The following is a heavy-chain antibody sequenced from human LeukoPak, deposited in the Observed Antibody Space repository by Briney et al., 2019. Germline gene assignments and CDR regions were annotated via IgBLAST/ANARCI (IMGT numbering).Heavy chain of an antibody. CDR1: GDSFSSNSAA. V-gene: IGHV6-1*01. D-gene: IGHD3-22*01. J-gene: IGHJ1*01. Sequence: SQTLSLTCALSGDSFSSNSAAWHWLRQSPSRGLEWLGRTYYRSKWYNDYAVSVKSPISINPDTSKNQFSLQLNSVTPEDTAVYYCARDSSSWYGYFQYWGQGTLVTVSS. CDR2: TYYRSKWYN. CDR3: ARDSSSWYGYFQY.